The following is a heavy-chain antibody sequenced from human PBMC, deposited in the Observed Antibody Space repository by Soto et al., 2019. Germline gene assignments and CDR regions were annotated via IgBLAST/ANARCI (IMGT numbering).Heavy chain of an antibody. Sequence: SVKVSCKASGGTFSSYAISWVRQAPGQGLEWMGGIIPIFGTANYAQKFQGRVTITADESTSTAYMELSSLRSEDTAVYYCARDLRWLQSPDAFDIWGQGTMVTVSS. CDR2: IIPIFGTA. CDR1: GGTFSSYA. CDR3: ARDLRWLQSPDAFDI. V-gene: IGHV1-69*13. D-gene: IGHD5-12*01. J-gene: IGHJ3*02.